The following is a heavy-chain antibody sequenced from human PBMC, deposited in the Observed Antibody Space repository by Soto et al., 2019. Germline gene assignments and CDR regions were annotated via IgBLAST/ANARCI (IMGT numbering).Heavy chain of an antibody. Sequence: QVQLVESGGGVVQPGRSLRLSCAASGFTFSSYAMHWVRQAPGKGLEWVAVISYDGSNKYYADSVKGRFTISRDNSKNTLYLQMNSLRAEGTAVYYCAGPKEIVLVTADMRGSWYFDLWGRGTLVTVSS. CDR1: GFTFSSYA. D-gene: IGHD2-2*01. V-gene: IGHV3-30-3*01. CDR3: AGPKEIVLVTADMRGSWYFDL. CDR2: ISYDGSNK. J-gene: IGHJ2*01.